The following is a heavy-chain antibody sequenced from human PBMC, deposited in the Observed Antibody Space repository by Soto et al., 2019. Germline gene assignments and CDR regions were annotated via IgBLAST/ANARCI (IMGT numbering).Heavy chain of an antibody. CDR1: VYSVPSNRAA. CDR2: TYYRAKWYK. V-gene: IGHV6-1*01. J-gene: IGHJ3*02. D-gene: IGHD3-10*01. Sequence: PSETLSLTCAISVYSVPSNRAAWNWIIQSPSRGLEWLGRTYYRAKWYKDYAVSVKSRITINPDTSKNQCSRQLNSVTPEDTAVYYCARVSGEKWQSHIIWGQGTLVTVSS. CDR3: ARVSGEKWQSHII.